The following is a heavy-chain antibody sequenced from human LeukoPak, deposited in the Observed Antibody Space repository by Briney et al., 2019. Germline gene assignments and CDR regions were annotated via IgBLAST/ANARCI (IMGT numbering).Heavy chain of an antibody. CDR2: ISYDGSNK. V-gene: IGHV3-30*04. J-gene: IGHJ4*02. Sequence: GGSLRLSCAASGFTFSSYAMHWVRQAPGKGLEWVAVISYDGSNKYYADSVKGRFTISRDNSKNTLYLQMNSLRAEDTAVYYCARGTQYYYDSSGYSELDYWGQGTLVAVSS. D-gene: IGHD3-22*01. CDR1: GFTFSSYA. CDR3: ARGTQYYYDSSGYSELDY.